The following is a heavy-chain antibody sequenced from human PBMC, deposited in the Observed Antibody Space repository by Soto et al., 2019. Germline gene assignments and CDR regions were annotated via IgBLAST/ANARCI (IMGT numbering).Heavy chain of an antibody. CDR1: GGSISSYY. CDR2: IYYSGST. V-gene: IGHV4-59*01. J-gene: IGHJ4*02. CDR3: ARVPYDSSGYESDY. Sequence: SETLSLTCTVSGGSISSYYWSWIRQPPGKGLEWIGYIYYSGSTNYNPSLKSRVTISADTSKNQFSLKLSSVTAADTAVYYCARVPYDSSGYESDYWGQGTLVTVSS. D-gene: IGHD3-22*01.